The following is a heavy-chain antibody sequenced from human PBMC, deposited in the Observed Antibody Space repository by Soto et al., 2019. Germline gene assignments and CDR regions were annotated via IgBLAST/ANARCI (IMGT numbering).Heavy chain of an antibody. V-gene: IGHV4-30-4*01. D-gene: IGHD3-3*01. Sequence: QVQLQESGPGLVKPSQTLSLTCTVSGGSISSGDYYWSWIRQPPGKGLERIGYIYYSGSTYYNPSLKSRVTISVDTSKNQFSLKLSSVTAADTAVYYCARVGLLRFLEWSFDYWGQGTLVTVSS. J-gene: IGHJ4*02. CDR2: IYYSGST. CDR1: GGSISSGDYY. CDR3: ARVGLLRFLEWSFDY.